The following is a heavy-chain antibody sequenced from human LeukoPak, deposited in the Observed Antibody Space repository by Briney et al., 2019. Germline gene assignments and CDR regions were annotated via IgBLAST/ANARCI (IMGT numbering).Heavy chain of an antibody. D-gene: IGHD3-10*01. J-gene: IGHJ6*02. CDR1: GFTFSSYS. V-gene: IGHV3-21*01. CDR3: ARVGLLWFGELVYGMDV. Sequence: GGSLRLSCAASGFTFSSYSMNWVRQAPGKGLEWVSCISSSSSYIYYADSVKGRFTISRDNAKNSLYLQMNSLRAEDTAVYYCARVGLLWFGELVYGMDVWGQGTTVTVSS. CDR2: ISSSSSYI.